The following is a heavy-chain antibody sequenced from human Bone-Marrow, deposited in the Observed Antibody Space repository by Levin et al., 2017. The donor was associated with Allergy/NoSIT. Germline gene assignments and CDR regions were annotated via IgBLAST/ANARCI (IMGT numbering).Heavy chain of an antibody. CDR3: AKARSGYSYGFSYFDY. V-gene: IGHV3-23*01. Sequence: GGSLRLSCAASGFTFSSYAMSWVRQAPGKGLEWVSAISGSGGSTYYADSVKGRFTISRDNSKNTLYLQMNSLRAEDTAVYYCAKARSGYSYGFSYFDYWGQGTLVTVSS. D-gene: IGHD5-18*01. CDR1: GFTFSSYA. CDR2: ISGSGGST. J-gene: IGHJ4*02.